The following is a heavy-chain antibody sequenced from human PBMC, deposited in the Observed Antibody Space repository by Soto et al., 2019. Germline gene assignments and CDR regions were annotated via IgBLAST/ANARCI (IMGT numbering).Heavy chain of an antibody. Sequence: SETLSLTCTVSGGSISSGGYCWSWIRQHPGKGLEWIGYIYYSVSTYYNSSLKSRVTISVDTSKNQFSLKLSSVTAADTAVYYCARVWDSSGPNFDYWGQGTLVTVPS. CDR2: IYYSVST. CDR3: ARVWDSSGPNFDY. V-gene: IGHV4-31*03. J-gene: IGHJ4*02. D-gene: IGHD3-22*01. CDR1: GGSISSGGYC.